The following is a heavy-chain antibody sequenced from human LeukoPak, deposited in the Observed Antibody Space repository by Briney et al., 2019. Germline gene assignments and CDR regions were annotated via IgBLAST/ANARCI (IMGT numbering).Heavy chain of an antibody. J-gene: IGHJ3*02. D-gene: IGHD6-6*01. CDR3: AKDSLGAARPSAFDI. CDR2: IRYDGSNK. CDR1: GITFSSYG. Sequence: PGGSLRLSCAASGITFSSYGMHWVRQAPGKGLEWVAFIRYDGSNKYYADSVKGRFTISRDNSKNTLYLQMNSLRAEDTAVYHCAKDSLGAARPSAFDIWGQGTMVTVSS. V-gene: IGHV3-30*02.